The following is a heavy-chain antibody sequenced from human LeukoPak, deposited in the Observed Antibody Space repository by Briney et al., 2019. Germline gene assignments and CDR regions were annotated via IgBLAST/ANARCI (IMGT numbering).Heavy chain of an antibody. CDR1: GGTFSSYA. D-gene: IGHD6-19*01. J-gene: IGHJ4*02. CDR3: ARIPGIAVPLGYFDY. CDR2: IIPIFGTA. Sequence: SVKVSCKASGGTFSSYAISWVRQAPGQGLEWMAGIIPIFGTANYAQKFQGRVTMTRDTSTSTVYMELSSLRSEDTAVYYCARIPGIAVPLGYFDYWGQGTLVTVSS. V-gene: IGHV1-69*05.